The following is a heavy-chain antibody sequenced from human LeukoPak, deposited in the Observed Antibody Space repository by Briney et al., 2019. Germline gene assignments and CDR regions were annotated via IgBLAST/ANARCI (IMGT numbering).Heavy chain of an antibody. Sequence: TGGSLRLSCAASGFTFSSYWMSWVRQAPGKGLEWVANIKQDGSEKYYVDSVKGRFTISRDNAKNSLYLQMNSLRAEDTAVYYCARPYDFWSGYHDYWGQGTLVTVSS. CDR3: ARPYDFWSGYHDY. V-gene: IGHV3-7*01. CDR1: GFTFSSYW. D-gene: IGHD3-3*01. CDR2: IKQDGSEK. J-gene: IGHJ4*02.